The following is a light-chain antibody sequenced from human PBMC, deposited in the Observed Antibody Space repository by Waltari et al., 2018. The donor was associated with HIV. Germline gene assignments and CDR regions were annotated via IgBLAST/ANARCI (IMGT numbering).Light chain of an antibody. CDR2: WAS. J-gene: IGKJ2*01. V-gene: IGKV4-1*01. CDR3: QQYYTPLPYT. CDR1: QNILYNSNNKNY. Sequence: DIVMTQSPDSLAVSLGERATINCKSSQNILYNSNNKNYLAWYQQKPGQPPKLLIDWASTRESGVPDRFSGSGSGTDFTLTISSLQAEDVAVYYCQQYYTPLPYTIGQGTKLEIK.